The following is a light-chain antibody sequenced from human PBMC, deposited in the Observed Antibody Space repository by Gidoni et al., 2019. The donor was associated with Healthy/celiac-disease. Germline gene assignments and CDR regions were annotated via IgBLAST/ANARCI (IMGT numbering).Light chain of an antibody. CDR1: QGISSY. J-gene: IGKJ1*01. Sequence: LRLTQSPSFLSASVGDRVTITCRASQGISSYLAWYQQKPGKAPKLLIYAASTLQSGVPSRFSGSGSGTEFTLTISSLQPEDFATYYCQQLNSYPKTFGQGTKVEIK. CDR3: QQLNSYPKT. V-gene: IGKV1-9*01. CDR2: AAS.